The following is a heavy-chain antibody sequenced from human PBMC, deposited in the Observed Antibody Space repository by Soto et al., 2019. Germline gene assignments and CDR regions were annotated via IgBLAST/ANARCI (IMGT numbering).Heavy chain of an antibody. CDR3: AKDYRYDSSGYYYGAFDI. CDR2: ISWNSGSI. J-gene: IGHJ3*02. CDR1: GFTFDDHA. V-gene: IGHV3-9*01. D-gene: IGHD3-22*01. Sequence: PGGSLRLSCAASGFTFDDHAMHWVRQAPGKGLEWVSGISWNSGSIGYADSVKGRFTISRDNAKNSLYLQMNSLRAEDTALYYCAKDYRYDSSGYYYGAFDIWGQGTMVTVSS.